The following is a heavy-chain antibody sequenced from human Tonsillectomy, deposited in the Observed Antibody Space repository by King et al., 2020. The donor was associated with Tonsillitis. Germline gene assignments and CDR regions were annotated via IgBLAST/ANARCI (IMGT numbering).Heavy chain of an antibody. J-gene: IGHJ4*02. D-gene: IGHD3-10*01. Sequence: VQLVESGGGLVKPGGSLRLSCAASGFTFSDYYMSWIRQAPGKGLEWVSDISSSSIYTNFADSVKGRFTISRDNARNSLYLQMNSLRADDTAVYYCARLLSAAINPGYFDYWGQGTLVTVSS. CDR2: ISSSSIYT. CDR3: ARLLSAAINPGYFDY. CDR1: GFTFSDYY. V-gene: IGHV3-11*05.